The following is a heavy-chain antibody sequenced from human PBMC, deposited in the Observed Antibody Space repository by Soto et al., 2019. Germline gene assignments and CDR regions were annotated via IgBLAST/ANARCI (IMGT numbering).Heavy chain of an antibody. D-gene: IGHD2-8*01. V-gene: IGHV3-30*18. J-gene: IGHJ6*02. Sequence: QVQLVESGGGVVQPGRSLRLSCAASGFTFSSYGMHWVRQAPGKGLEWVAVISYDGSNKYYADSVKGRFTISRDNSKNTLYLQMNSLRAEDTAVYYCAKSPLMVYVESYYYYGMDVWGQGTTVTVSS. CDR1: GFTFSSYG. CDR3: AKSPLMVYVESYYYYGMDV. CDR2: ISYDGSNK.